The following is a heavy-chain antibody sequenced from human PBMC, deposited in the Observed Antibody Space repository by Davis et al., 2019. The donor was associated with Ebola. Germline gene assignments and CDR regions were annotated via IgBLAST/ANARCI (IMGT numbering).Heavy chain of an antibody. Sequence: GGSLRLSCAASADSFSTYDMNWVRQAPGKGLEWVAVIWYDGINIYYADSVKGRFTISRDNSKNMVYLQMSSLGTEDAAVYYCLVGAGAFDIWGQGTMVTVSS. CDR1: ADSFSTYD. D-gene: IGHD1-26*01. CDR2: IWYDGINI. J-gene: IGHJ3*02. V-gene: IGHV3-30*02. CDR3: LVGAGAFDI.